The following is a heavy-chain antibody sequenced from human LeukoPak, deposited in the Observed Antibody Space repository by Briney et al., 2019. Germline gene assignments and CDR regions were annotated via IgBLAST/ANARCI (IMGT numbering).Heavy chain of an antibody. CDR2: ISNASNAI. Sequence: GGSLRLSCGVSGFAFSNYGMNWVRQTPGKGLEWVSYISNASNAIYYADSVRGRFTISRDNAKKSLYFQLNSLRAEDTAVYYCVRGGSCRAACCLYLPFECWGQGTLVTVCS. J-gene: IGHJ4*02. CDR1: GFAFSNYG. D-gene: IGHD2-15*01. V-gene: IGHV3-48*01. CDR3: VRGGSCRAACCLYLPFEC.